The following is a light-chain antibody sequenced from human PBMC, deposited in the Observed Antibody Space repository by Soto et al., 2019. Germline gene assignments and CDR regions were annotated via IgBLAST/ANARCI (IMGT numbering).Light chain of an antibody. Sequence: EIVLTQSPCTLSLSPGERATLSCRASQSVSSSYLAWSQQKPGQAPRRLIYGASSRATGIPDRFSGSGSGTDFTLTISRLEPEDFAVYYCQQYGSSPPITFGPGTKVDIK. J-gene: IGKJ3*01. V-gene: IGKV3-20*01. CDR3: QQYGSSPPIT. CDR2: GAS. CDR1: QSVSSSY.